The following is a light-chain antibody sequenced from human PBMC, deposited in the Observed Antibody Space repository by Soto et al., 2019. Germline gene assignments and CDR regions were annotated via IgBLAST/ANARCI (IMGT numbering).Light chain of an antibody. V-gene: IGLV2-23*02. Sequence: SALTQPASVSGSPGQSITISCTGTSSDVGSYNLVSWYQQHPGKAPKLMIYEVSKRPSRVSNRFSGSKSGNTASLTISGLQAEDEADYYCCSYAGSSTSVVFGGGTKLTVL. J-gene: IGLJ2*01. CDR1: SSDVGSYNL. CDR2: EVS. CDR3: CSYAGSSTSVV.